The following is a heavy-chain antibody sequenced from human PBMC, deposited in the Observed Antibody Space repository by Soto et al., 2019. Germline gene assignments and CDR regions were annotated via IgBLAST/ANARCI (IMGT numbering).Heavy chain of an antibody. CDR3: ARAGEYSSSSDYYYGMDV. J-gene: IGHJ6*02. CDR2: IIPIFGTA. CDR1: GGTFSSYA. Sequence: SLKVSCKASGGTFSSYAISWVRQAPGQGLEWMGGIIPIFGTANYAQKFQGRVTITADESTSTAYMELSSLRSEDTAVYYCARAGEYSSSSDYYYGMDVWGQGTTVTVSS. V-gene: IGHV1-69*13. D-gene: IGHD6-6*01.